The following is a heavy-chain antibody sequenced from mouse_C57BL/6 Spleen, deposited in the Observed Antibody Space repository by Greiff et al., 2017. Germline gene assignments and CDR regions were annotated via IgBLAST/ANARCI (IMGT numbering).Heavy chain of an antibody. Sequence: EVQGVESGGGLVKPGGSLKLSCAASGFTFSSYAMSWVRQTPEKRLEWVATISDGGSYTYYPDNVKGRFTISRDNAKNNLYLQMSHLKSEDTAMYYCARDGDYYGSRVWFAYWGQGTLVTVSA. CDR3: ARDGDYYGSRVWFAY. CDR2: ISDGGSYT. D-gene: IGHD1-1*01. CDR1: GFTFSSYA. V-gene: IGHV5-4*01. J-gene: IGHJ3*01.